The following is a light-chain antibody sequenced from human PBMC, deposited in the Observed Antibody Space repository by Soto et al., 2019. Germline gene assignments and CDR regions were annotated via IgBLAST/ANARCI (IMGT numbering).Light chain of an antibody. J-gene: IGKJ2*01. CDR1: QSLLYSDGDTY. CDR3: MQGTHWPYT. Sequence: DVVMTQSPLSLPVTLGQPASISCRSSQSLLYSDGDTYLIWFHQRPGQSPRRLIYKVSDRDSGVPERFGGRGSGSDFTMKISRVEAEDVGVYYCMQGTHWPYTFGQGTNLEIK. V-gene: IGKV2-30*01. CDR2: KVS.